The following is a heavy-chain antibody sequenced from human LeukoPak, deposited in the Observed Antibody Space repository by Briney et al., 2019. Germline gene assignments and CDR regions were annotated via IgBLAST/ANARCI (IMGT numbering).Heavy chain of an antibody. CDR3: ARGAAAGSNWFDP. V-gene: IGHV1-2*02. J-gene: IGHJ5*02. CDR1: GYTFTGYY. Sequence: ASVKVSCKASGYTFTGYYMHWVRQAPGQGLEWMGWINPNSGGTNYAQKFQGRVTMTRDTSISTDYMELSRLRSDDTAVYYCARGAAAGSNWFDPWGQGTLVTVSS. D-gene: IGHD6-13*01. CDR2: INPNSGGT.